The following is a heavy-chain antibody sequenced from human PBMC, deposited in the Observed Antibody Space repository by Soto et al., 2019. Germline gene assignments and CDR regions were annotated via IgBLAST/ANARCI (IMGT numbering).Heavy chain of an antibody. CDR2: IKSRTDGGTT. D-gene: IGHD3-16*02. CDR1: GFTLTNAW. J-gene: IGHJ4*02. V-gene: IGHV3-15*01. CDR3: TTPDVYDYLWGNYHPTFYVEC. Sequence: EVLLVESGGGLVKPGGSLRLSCAASGFTLTNAWMSWVRQAPGKGLEWVGRIKSRTDGGTTDYAAPVKGRFTISRDDSKNTLFLQMNRLKTADTAVYYCTTPDVYDYLWGNYHPTFYVECWGQGSLVTVSS.